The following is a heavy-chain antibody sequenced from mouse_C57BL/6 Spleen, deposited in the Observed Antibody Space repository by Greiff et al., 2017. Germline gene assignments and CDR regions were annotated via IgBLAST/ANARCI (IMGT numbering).Heavy chain of an antibody. J-gene: IGHJ1*03. CDR1: GYSITSGYY. CDR2: ISYDGSN. V-gene: IGHV3-6*01. D-gene: IGHD2-2*01. Sequence: ESGPGLVKPSQSLSLTCSVTGYSITSGYYWNWIRQFPGNKLEWMGYISYDGSNNYNPSLKNRISITRDTSKNQFFLKLNSVTTEDTATYYCARGYGYDGRYFDVGGTGTTVTVSS. CDR3: ARGYGYDGRYFDV.